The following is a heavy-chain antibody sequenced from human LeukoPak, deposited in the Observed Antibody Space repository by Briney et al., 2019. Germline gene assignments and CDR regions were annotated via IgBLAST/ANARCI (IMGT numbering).Heavy chain of an antibody. CDR1: GGTFSSYA. CDR2: IIPIFGIA. Sequence: SVTASCKASGGTFSSYAISWVRQAPGQGLEWMGRIIPIFGIANYAQKFQGRVTITADKSTSTAYMELSSLRSEDTAVYYCARDLGLGYSSGWYYFDYWGQGTLVTVSS. CDR3: ARDLGLGYSSGWYYFDY. J-gene: IGHJ4*02. D-gene: IGHD6-19*01. V-gene: IGHV1-69*04.